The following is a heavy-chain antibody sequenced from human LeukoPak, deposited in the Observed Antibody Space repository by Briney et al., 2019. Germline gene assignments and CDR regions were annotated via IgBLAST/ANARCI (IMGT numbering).Heavy chain of an antibody. CDR3: ARTVGYYGGDFDY. CDR1: GYSISSGYY. D-gene: IGHD3-10*01. Sequence: SETLSLTCTVSGYSISSGYYWGWIRQPPGKGLEWIGSIYHSGSTYYNPSLKSRVTISVDTSKNQFSLKLSSVTAADTAVYYCARTVGYYGGDFDYWGQGTLVTVSS. J-gene: IGHJ4*02. V-gene: IGHV4-38-2*02. CDR2: IYHSGST.